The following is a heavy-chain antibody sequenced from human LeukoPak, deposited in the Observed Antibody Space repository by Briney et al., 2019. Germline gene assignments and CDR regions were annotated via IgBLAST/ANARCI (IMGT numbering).Heavy chain of an antibody. D-gene: IGHD6-13*01. J-gene: IGHJ4*02. Sequence: GESLKISCKGSGYSFTSYWIGWVRQMPGKGLEWMGIIYPGDSDTRYSPSFQGQVTISADKSISTAYLQWSSLKASDTAMYYCALARYGSSWYWGYFDYWGQGTPVTVSS. CDR2: IYPGDSDT. CDR1: GYSFTSYW. V-gene: IGHV5-51*01. CDR3: ALARYGSSWYWGYFDY.